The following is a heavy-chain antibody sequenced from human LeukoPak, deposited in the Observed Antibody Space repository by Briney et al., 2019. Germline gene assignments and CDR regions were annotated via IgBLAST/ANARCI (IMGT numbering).Heavy chain of an antibody. Sequence: GGSLRLSCAASGFTFSSYSMNWVRQAPGKGLEWVSSISSSSSYIYYADSVKGRFTISRDNAKNSLYLQMNSLRAEDSAVYYCARDADGIVENAFDIWGQGTMVTVSS. CDR1: GFTFSSYS. J-gene: IGHJ3*02. CDR3: ARDADGIVENAFDI. CDR2: ISSSSSYI. V-gene: IGHV3-21*01. D-gene: IGHD2-15*01.